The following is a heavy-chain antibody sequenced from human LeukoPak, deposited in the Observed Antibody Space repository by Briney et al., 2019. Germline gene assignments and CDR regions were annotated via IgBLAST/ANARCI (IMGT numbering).Heavy chain of an antibody. Sequence: GGSPRLSCAASGFTFSDYYMTWIRQAPGKGLEWVSYMTSSGTTIYYADSVRGRLTISRDNAKKSLYLQINSLRAEDTAVYYCARLEQYHRGHFYYYMDVWGKGTTVTVSS. CDR3: ARLEQYHRGHFYYYMDV. CDR1: GFTFSDYY. J-gene: IGHJ6*03. V-gene: IGHV3-11*01. CDR2: MTSSGTTI. D-gene: IGHD2-2*01.